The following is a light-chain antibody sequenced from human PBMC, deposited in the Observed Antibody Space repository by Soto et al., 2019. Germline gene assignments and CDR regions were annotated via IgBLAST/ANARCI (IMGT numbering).Light chain of an antibody. CDR3: QQRSNWPPIT. CDR2: DAS. Sequence: DIVLTQSPATLSLSPGERATLSCRASQSVSSYLAWYQQKPGQAPRLLIYDASNRATGIPARFSGSGSGTDFTLTISSLEPEDLAVYYCQQRSNWPPITFGQGTRLDIK. CDR1: QSVSSY. J-gene: IGKJ5*01. V-gene: IGKV3-11*01.